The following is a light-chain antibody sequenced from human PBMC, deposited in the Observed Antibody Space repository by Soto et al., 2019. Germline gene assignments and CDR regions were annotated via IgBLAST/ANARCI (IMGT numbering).Light chain of an antibody. V-gene: IGKV1-39*01. CDR2: TAS. CDR3: QQSYITPLT. Sequence: DIQMTQSPSSISASVGDRVSSTCRTSQTISVYLNWYQQKPGKAPKLLIYTASSLQSGVPSRFSGSGSGTDFTLTISTLQPEDFATYYCQQSYITPLTFGGGTKVEIK. J-gene: IGKJ4*01. CDR1: QTISVY.